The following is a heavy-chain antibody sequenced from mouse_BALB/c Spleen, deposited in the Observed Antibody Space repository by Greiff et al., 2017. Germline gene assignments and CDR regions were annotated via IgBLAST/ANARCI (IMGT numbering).Heavy chain of an antibody. Sequence: VQLQQSGAELAKPGASVKMSCKASGYTFTSYWMHWVKQRPGQGLEWIGYINPSTGYTEYNQKFKDKATLTADKSSSTAYMQLSSLTSEDSAVYYCARLDGSSLFAYWGQGTLVTVSA. V-gene: IGHV1-7*01. CDR1: GYTFTSYW. CDR2: INPSTGYT. CDR3: ARLDGSSLFAY. D-gene: IGHD1-1*01. J-gene: IGHJ3*01.